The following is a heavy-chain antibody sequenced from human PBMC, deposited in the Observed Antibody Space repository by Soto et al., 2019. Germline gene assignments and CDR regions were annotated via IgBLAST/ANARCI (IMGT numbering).Heavy chain of an antibody. D-gene: IGHD2-2*01. V-gene: IGHV3-30*03. J-gene: IGHJ6*02. CDR1: GFTFSSYG. CDR3: ARDGAMRDYPYYYYYYGMDV. CDR2: ISYDGSNK. Sequence: PGGSLRLSCAASGFTFSSYGMHWVRQAPGKGLEWVAVISYDGSNKYYADSVKGRFTISRDNSKNTLYLQMNSLRAEDTAVYYCARDGAMRDYPYYYYYYGMDVWGQGTTVTVS.